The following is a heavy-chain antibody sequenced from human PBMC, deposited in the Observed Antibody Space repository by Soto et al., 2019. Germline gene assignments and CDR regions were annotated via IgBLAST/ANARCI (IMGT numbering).Heavy chain of an antibody. CDR2: IYASGST. V-gene: IGHV4-4*07. CDR1: DDSLRTYY. J-gene: IGHJ5*02. CDR3: ARSAIPRGGWFRP. D-gene: IGHD2-15*01. Sequence: SETLSLTCNVSDDSLRTYYWSWIRQPAGKGLEWIGRIYASGSTNYNPSLKGRVSMSVDTSKKQFSLKMISVTAADTAMYYCARSAIPRGGWFRPWGQGVLVTVSS.